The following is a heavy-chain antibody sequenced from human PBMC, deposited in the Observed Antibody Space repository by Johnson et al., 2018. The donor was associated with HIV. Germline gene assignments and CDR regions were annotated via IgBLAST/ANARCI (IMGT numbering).Heavy chain of an antibody. CDR3: ARSLPDPHPEWELRAM. D-gene: IGHD1-26*01. Sequence: VQLVESGGGVVQPGRSLRLSCAASGFTFSSYAMHWVRQAPGKGLEWVAVISYDGSNKYYADSVKGRFTISRDNSKNTLYLQMNSLRAEDTAVYYCARSLPDPHPEWELRAMWG. V-gene: IGHV3-30*04. CDR1: GFTFSSYA. CDR2: ISYDGSNK. J-gene: IGHJ1*01.